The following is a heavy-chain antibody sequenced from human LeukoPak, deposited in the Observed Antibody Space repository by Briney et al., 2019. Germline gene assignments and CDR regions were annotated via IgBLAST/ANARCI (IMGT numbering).Heavy chain of an antibody. D-gene: IGHD6-13*01. CDR3: ARGDGEAASLWENWFDP. J-gene: IGHJ5*02. V-gene: IGHV3-30*03. CDR2: ISYDGSNK. Sequence: GGSLRLSCAASGFTFSSYGMHWVRQAPGKGLEWVAVISYDGSNKYYADSVKGRFTISRDNSKNTLYLQMNSLRAEDTAVYYCARGDGEAASLWENWFDPWGQGTLVTVSS. CDR1: GFTFSSYG.